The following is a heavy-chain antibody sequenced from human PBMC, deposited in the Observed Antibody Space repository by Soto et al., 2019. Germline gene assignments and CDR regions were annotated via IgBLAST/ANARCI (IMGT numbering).Heavy chain of an antibody. CDR2: IIPIFGTA. Sequence: SVKVSCKASGGTFSSYAISWVRQAPGQGLEWMGGIIPIFGTANYAQKFQGRVTITADESTSTAYMELSSLRSEDTAVYYCARSQITMIVVAIRAFDIWGQGTMVTVS. CDR3: ARSQITMIVVAIRAFDI. D-gene: IGHD3-22*01. CDR1: GGTFSSYA. J-gene: IGHJ3*02. V-gene: IGHV1-69*13.